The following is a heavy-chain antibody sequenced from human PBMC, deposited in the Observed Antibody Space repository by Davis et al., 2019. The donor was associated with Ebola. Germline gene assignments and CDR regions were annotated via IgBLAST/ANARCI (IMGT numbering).Heavy chain of an antibody. D-gene: IGHD3-22*01. V-gene: IGHV3-11*06. Sequence: GESLKISCAASGFTFSDYYMSWIRQAPGKGLEWVSSISSSSSYIYYADSVKGRFTISRDNSKNTLYLQMNSLRAEDTAVYYCARPPYYYDSSGYSNWGQGTLVTVSS. J-gene: IGHJ4*02. CDR2: ISSSSSYI. CDR1: GFTFSDYY. CDR3: ARPPYYYDSSGYSN.